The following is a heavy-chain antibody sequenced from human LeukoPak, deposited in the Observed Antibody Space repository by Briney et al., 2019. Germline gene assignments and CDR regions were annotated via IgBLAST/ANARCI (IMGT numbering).Heavy chain of an antibody. CDR3: AKGPKQLVFVRGYYFDD. V-gene: IGHV3-21*01. CDR1: GFTFSSYA. J-gene: IGHJ4*02. D-gene: IGHD6-13*01. Sequence: GGSLRLSCAASGFTFSSYAMSWVRQAPRKGLEWVSSISSSSSYIYYADSVKGRFTISRDNAKNSLYLQMNSLRAEDTAVYYCAKGPKQLVFVRGYYFDDWGQGTLVTVSS. CDR2: ISSSSSYI.